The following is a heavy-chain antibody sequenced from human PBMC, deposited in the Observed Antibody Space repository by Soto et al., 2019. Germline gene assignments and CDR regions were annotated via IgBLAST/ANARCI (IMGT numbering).Heavy chain of an antibody. D-gene: IGHD2-2*01. CDR2: ISDSGLNT. Sequence: GGSLSLSRAASGFTFSSYAMRWVRQAPGKGLEWVSAISDSGLNTYYADSVRGRSTISRDNSKKTVDLQMNSLRVEDTAVYYCAKFYCISTTCQTPAAKSTGGFEIWGQGTLVTGSS. CDR1: GFTFSSYA. CDR3: AKFYCISTTCQTPAAKSTGGFEI. V-gene: IGHV3-23*01. J-gene: IGHJ3*02.